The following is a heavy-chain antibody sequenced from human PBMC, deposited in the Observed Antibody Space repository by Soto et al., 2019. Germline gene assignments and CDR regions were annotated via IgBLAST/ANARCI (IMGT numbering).Heavy chain of an antibody. Sequence: EVQLVESGGGLVQPGGSLRLSCAASGFTFSSYWMSWVRQAPGKGLEWVANIKQDGSEKYYVDSVKGRFTISRDNAKNSLYLQMNSLRAEDTAVYYCARDLRVPAAPDAFDIWGQGTMVTVSS. V-gene: IGHV3-7*01. CDR2: IKQDGSEK. CDR1: GFTFSSYW. D-gene: IGHD2-2*01. J-gene: IGHJ3*02. CDR3: ARDLRVPAAPDAFDI.